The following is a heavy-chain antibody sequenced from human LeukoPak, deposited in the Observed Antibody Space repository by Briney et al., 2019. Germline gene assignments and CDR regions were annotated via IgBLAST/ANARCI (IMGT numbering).Heavy chain of an antibody. CDR1: GYTFTSYY. V-gene: IGHV1-46*01. D-gene: IGHD3-3*01. CDR3: ASGYYSPYYMDV. Sequence: ASVKVSCKASGYTFTSYYMHWVRQAPGQGLEWMGIINPSGGSTSYAQKFQGRVTMTRDMSTNTVYMELSSLRSEDTAVYYCASGYYSPYYMDVWGKGTTVTVSS. J-gene: IGHJ6*03. CDR2: INPSGGST.